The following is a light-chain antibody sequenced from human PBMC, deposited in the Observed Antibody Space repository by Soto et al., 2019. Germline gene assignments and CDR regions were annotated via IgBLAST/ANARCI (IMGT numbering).Light chain of an antibody. CDR1: QSISNR. CDR3: QQYNSYSWT. CDR2: KAS. J-gene: IGKJ1*01. Sequence: DIQMTQSPSTLSASVGGRVTITCRASQSISNRLAWYQQKPGKAPKLLIYKASSLESGVPSRFSGSGSGTEFTLTISSLQPDDFAAYYCQQYNSYSWTFGQGTKVDIK. V-gene: IGKV1-5*03.